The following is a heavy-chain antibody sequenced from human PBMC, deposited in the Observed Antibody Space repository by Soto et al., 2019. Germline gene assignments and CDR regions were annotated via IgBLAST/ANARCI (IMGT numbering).Heavy chain of an antibody. V-gene: IGHV2-5*02. CDR3: AHHGYYSYGLDV. CDR2: IYWDDDK. J-gene: IGHJ6*02. CDR1: GFSLSTSGVG. Sequence: QITLKESGPTLVKHTQTLTLNCTFSGFSLSTSGVGVGWIRQPPRKALEWLALIYWDDDKRYSPSLKSRLTISKDTSKNQVVLTMTNMDPVDTATYYCAHHGYYSYGLDVWGQGTTVTVSS.